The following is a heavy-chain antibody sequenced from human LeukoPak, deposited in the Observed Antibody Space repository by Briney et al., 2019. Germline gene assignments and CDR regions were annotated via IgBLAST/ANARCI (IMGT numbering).Heavy chain of an antibody. V-gene: IGHV3-33*01. CDR1: GFTFSSYG. D-gene: IGHD3-10*01. CDR3: ARDRSGSLAGGDY. J-gene: IGHJ4*02. Sequence: GRSLRLSCAASGFTFSSYGMHWVRQAPGKGLERVAVIWYDGSNKYYADSVKGRFTISRDNSKNTLYLQMNSLRAEDTAVYYCARDRSGSLAGGDYWGQGTLVTVSS. CDR2: IWYDGSNK.